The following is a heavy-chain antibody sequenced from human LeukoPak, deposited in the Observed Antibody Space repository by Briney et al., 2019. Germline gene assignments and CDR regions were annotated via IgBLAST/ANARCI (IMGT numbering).Heavy chain of an antibody. J-gene: IGHJ4*02. CDR1: GGSMSPYH. D-gene: IGHD6-19*01. Sequence: SGTLSLTCTVSGGSMSPYHWGWIRQPPGKGLEWTGYNPSLKSRVTISVDTSKNQFSLKLSSVTAADTAIYYCARAVSGRFDYWGQGTLVTVSS. CDR3: ARAVSGRFDY. V-gene: IGHV4-4*09.